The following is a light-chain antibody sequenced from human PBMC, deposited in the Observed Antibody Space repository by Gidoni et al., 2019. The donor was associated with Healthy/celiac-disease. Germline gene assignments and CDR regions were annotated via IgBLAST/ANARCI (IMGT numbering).Light chain of an antibody. Sequence: QSALTQPASVSGSPGQSITISCTGTSSDVGCYNYVYWYQQHPGKAPKLMIYDVSNRPSGVSNRFSGSKSGNTASLTISGLQAEDEADYYCSSYTSSSTLNYVFGTGTKVTVL. J-gene: IGLJ1*01. CDR1: SSDVGCYNY. CDR2: DVS. CDR3: SSYTSSSTLNYV. V-gene: IGLV2-14*01.